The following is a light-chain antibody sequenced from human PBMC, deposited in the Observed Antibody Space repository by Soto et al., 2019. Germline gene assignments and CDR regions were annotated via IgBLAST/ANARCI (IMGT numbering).Light chain of an antibody. CDR1: QSVSSN. CDR2: GAS. J-gene: IGKJ1*01. Sequence: EIVMTQSPGTLSVSPGERVTFSCRASQSVSSNLAWYQQKPGQTPRLLIYGASTRATGIPDRFSGSGSGTDFTLTITRLEPEDFAVYYCQQYDTSPWTFGPGTKVEIK. CDR3: QQYDTSPWT. V-gene: IGKV3-20*01.